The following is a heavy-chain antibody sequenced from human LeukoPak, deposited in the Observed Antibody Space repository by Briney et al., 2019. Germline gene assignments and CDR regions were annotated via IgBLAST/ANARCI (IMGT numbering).Heavy chain of an antibody. V-gene: IGHV1-46*01. D-gene: IGHD5-18*01. CDR1: GYIFTNYY. Sequence: ASVKVSCKASGYIFTNYYMHWVRQAPGQGPEWMGIINPNGINTNYAQNFQGRVTMTRDMSTNTIYMELSSLRSEDTAVYYCARSDTAMTTYYYYYYMDVWGKGTTVTISS. CDR2: INPNGINT. CDR3: ARSDTAMTTYYYYYYMDV. J-gene: IGHJ6*03.